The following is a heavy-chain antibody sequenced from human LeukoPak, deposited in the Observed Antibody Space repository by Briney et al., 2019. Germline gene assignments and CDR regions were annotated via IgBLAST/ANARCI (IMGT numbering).Heavy chain of an antibody. CDR3: ARDLTGEYYYGMDV. CDR2: ISAYNGNT. D-gene: IGHD7-27*01. Sequence: ASVKVSCKASGYTFTSYGISWVRQAPGQGLEWMGWISAYNGNTNYAQKLQGRVTMTTDTSTSTAYIELRSLRSDDTAVYYCARDLTGEYYYGMDVWGQGTTVTVSS. J-gene: IGHJ6*02. V-gene: IGHV1-18*01. CDR1: GYTFTSYG.